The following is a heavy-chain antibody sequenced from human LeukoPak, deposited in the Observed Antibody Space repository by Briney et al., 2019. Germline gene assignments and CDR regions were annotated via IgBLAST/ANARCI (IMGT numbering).Heavy chain of an antibody. J-gene: IGHJ4*02. CDR1: GGTFSSYA. V-gene: IGHV1-69*13. CDR2: IIPIFGTA. D-gene: IGHD1-14*01. Sequence: ASVKVSCKASGGTFSSYAISWVRQAPGQGLEWMGGIIPIFGTANYAQKFQGRVTITADESTSTAYMELSSLRSEDTAVYHCARWYGGGFDYWGQGTLVTVSS. CDR3: ARWYGGGFDY.